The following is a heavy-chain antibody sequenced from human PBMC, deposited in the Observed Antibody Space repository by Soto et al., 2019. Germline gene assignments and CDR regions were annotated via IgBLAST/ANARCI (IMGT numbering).Heavy chain of an antibody. V-gene: IGHV4-31*03. CDR3: ARDRGSSGMDV. Sequence: QVQLQESGPGLVKPSQTLSLTCTVSGDSVSGGYYWSWVRQRPRKGLEWIGYVSPIGTPYYSPSLNGRVSISIDTSKNQLSLEVRSVTAADTAVYYCARDRGSSGMDVWGQGTTVTVSS. CDR1: GDSVSGGYY. CDR2: VSPIGTP. J-gene: IGHJ6*02.